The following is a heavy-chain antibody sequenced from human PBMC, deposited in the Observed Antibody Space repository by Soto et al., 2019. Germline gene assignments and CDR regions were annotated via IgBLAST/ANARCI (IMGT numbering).Heavy chain of an antibody. V-gene: IGHV4-39*01. D-gene: IGHD1-26*01. Sequence: SETLSLTCTVSGGSISSSSYYWGWIRQPPGKGLEWIGSIYYSGSTYYNPSLKSRVTISVDTSKNQFSLKLSSVTAADTAVYYCARSGVGATTIDYWGQGTLVTVSS. J-gene: IGHJ4*02. CDR2: IYYSGST. CDR1: GGSISSSSYY. CDR3: ARSGVGATTIDY.